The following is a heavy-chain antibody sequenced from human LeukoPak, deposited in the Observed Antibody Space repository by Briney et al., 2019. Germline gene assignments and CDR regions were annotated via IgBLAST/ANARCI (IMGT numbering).Heavy chain of an antibody. V-gene: IGHV4-59*01. J-gene: IGHJ4*02. CDR2: IYYSGST. CDR3: ARVGWELLGPFDH. D-gene: IGHD1-26*01. CDR1: GGSITSYY. Sequence: RASETLSLTCTVSGGSITSYYWSWIRQPPGKGLEWIGYIYYSGSTNYNPSLKSRVTISVDRSKKQFSLKLRSVIAADTAVYYCARVGWELLGPFDHWGQGTLVTVSS.